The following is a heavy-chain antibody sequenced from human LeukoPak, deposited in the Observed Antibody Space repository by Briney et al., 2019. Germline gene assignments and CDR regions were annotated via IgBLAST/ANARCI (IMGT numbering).Heavy chain of an antibody. CDR2: ISYDGSNM. V-gene: IGHV3-30*04. CDR3: AKDVRVMVRELNWFDP. D-gene: IGHD3-10*01. CDR1: GFTFSSFA. J-gene: IGHJ5*02. Sequence: GGSLRLSCAASGFTFSSFAMHWVRQAPGKGLEWVAVISYDGSNMYYADSVKGRFTISRDNSKNTLYLQMNSLRAEDTAVYYCAKDVRVMVRELNWFDPWGQGTLVTVSS.